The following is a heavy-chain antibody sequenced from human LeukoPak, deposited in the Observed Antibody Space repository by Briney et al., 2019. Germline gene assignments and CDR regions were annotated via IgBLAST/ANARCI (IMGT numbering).Heavy chain of an antibody. CDR1: GYTFTGYY. J-gene: IGHJ3*02. Sequence: AAVKVSCTTSGYTFTGYYMHWVRQAPGQGLEWMGWINPNSGGTNYAQKVQGRVTMTRDTSISTAYMELSRLRSDDTAVYYCARVGSSSWYGAFDIWGQGTMVTVSS. D-gene: IGHD6-13*01. CDR2: INPNSGGT. CDR3: ARVGSSSWYGAFDI. V-gene: IGHV1-2*02.